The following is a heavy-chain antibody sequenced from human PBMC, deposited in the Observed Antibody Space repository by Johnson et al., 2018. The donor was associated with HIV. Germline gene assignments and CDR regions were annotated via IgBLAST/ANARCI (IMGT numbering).Heavy chain of an antibody. J-gene: IGHJ3*02. CDR3: AKDGKAAAGTLGDPQSAFDI. CDR2: INWNGGST. D-gene: IGHD6-13*01. V-gene: IGHV3-20*04. Sequence: VQLVESGGGLVQPGGSLRLSCAASGFTFSTHWMSWVRQVPGKGLEWVSGINWNGGSTGYADSVKGRFTISRDNAKNSLYLQMNSLSAEDTALYYCAKDGKAAAGTLGDPQSAFDIWVQGTMVTVSS. CDR1: GFTFSTHW.